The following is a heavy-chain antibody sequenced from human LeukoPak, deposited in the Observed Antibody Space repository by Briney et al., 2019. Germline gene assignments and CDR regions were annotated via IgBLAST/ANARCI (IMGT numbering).Heavy chain of an antibody. V-gene: IGHV4-31*03. J-gene: IGHJ4*02. CDR3: TRDRDNMGTGNY. CDR1: GGSISSGGYY. CDR2: TYNSGTS. Sequence: TSQTLSLTCTVSGGSISSGGYYWSWLRQFPGKGPEWIAYTYNSGTSYYNPSLKSRVTISADTSKNQFSLRLASVTAADTAVYYCTRDRDNMGTGNYWGQGTQVTVSS. D-gene: IGHD7-27*01.